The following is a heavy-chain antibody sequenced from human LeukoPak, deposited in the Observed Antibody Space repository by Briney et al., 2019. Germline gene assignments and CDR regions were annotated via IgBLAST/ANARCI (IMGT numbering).Heavy chain of an antibody. CDR3: ARDRQQQLEFDAFDI. CDR2: INPGGGST. J-gene: IGHJ3*02. D-gene: IGHD6-13*01. Sequence: GASVKVSCKASGYTFTSYYMHWVRQAPGQGLEWMGIINPGGGSTSYAQKFQGRVTMTRDTSTSTVYMELSSLRSEDTAVYYCARDRQQQLEFDAFDIWGQGTMVTVSS. V-gene: IGHV1-46*01. CDR1: GYTFTSYY.